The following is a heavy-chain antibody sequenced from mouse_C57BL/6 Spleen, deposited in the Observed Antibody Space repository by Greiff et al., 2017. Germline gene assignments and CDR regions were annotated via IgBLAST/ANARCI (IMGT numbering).Heavy chain of an antibody. CDR2: IHPNSGST. CDR3: AKQLRLQNFEAY. Sequence: QVQLKQPGAELVKPGASVKLSCKASGYTFTSYWMHWVKQRPGQGLEWIGMIHPNSGSTNYNEKFKSKATLTVDKSSSTAYMQLSSLTSEDSAVYYCAKQLRLQNFEAYWGQGTLVTVSA. CDR1: GYTFTSYW. D-gene: IGHD3-2*02. V-gene: IGHV1-64*01. J-gene: IGHJ3*01.